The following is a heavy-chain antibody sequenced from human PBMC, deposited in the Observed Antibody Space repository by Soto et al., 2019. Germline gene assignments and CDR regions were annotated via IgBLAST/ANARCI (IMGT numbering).Heavy chain of an antibody. Sequence: ASVKVSCQASGYTFTRYGISWGRQAPGQGLEWMGWISAYNGNTNYAQKLQGRVTMTTDTSTSTAYMELRSLRSDDTAVYYCARVVWSGYSFDYWGQGTLVTVSS. CDR1: GYTFTRYG. D-gene: IGHD3-3*01. CDR3: ARVVWSGYSFDY. V-gene: IGHV1-18*01. CDR2: ISAYNGNT. J-gene: IGHJ4*02.